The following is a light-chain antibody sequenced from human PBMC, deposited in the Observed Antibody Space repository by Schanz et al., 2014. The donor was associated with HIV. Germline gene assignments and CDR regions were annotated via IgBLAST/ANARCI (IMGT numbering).Light chain of an antibody. CDR2: DVS. CDR1: SGDVGSYNY. CDR3: CSYTTTSTYV. J-gene: IGLJ1*01. V-gene: IGLV2-14*03. Sequence: QSALTQPASVSGSPGQSISISCTGTSGDVGSYNYVSWYQQHPGKAPKLMIYDVSNRPSGVSSRFSGSKSGNTASLTISGLQAEDGADYYCCSYTTTSTYVFGAGTKLTVL.